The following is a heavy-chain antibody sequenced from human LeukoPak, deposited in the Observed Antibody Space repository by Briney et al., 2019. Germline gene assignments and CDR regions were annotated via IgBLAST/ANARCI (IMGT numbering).Heavy chain of an antibody. J-gene: IGHJ4*02. D-gene: IGHD3-10*01. V-gene: IGHV5-51*01. CDR1: GYSFTSFW. CDR2: IYPGDSDT. Sequence: GESLRISCKGSGYSFTSFWIGWVRQMPGKGLEWMGIIYPGDSDTRYSPSFQGQVTISADKSINTAYLQWSSLKASDTAMYYCVRQRLRGISYFGFWGQGTLVTVSS. CDR3: VRQRLRGISYFGF.